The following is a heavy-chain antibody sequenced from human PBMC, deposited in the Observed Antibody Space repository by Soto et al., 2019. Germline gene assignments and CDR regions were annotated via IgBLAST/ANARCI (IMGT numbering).Heavy chain of an antibody. J-gene: IGHJ4*02. CDR2: INHSGST. D-gene: IGHD3-3*01. CDR1: GGSFSGYY. CDR3: ARGLFAGYDFWSGYSGGAFDY. Sequence: QVQLQQWGAGLLKPSETLSLTCAVYGGSFSGYYWSWIRQPPGKGLEWIGEINHSGSTNYNPSLKSRVTISVDTSKNQFSLKLSSVTAADTAVYYCARGLFAGYDFWSGYSGGAFDYWGQGTLVTVSS. V-gene: IGHV4-34*01.